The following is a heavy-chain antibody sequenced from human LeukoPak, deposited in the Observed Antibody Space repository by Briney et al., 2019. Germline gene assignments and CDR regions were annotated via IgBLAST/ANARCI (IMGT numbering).Heavy chain of an antibody. J-gene: IGHJ4*02. CDR3: ARDAYDILTGYYYFDY. Sequence: ASVKVSCKAPGGTFSSYATSWVRQAPGQGLEWMGRIIPILGIANYAQKFQGRVTITADKSTSTAYMELSSLRSEDTAVYYCARDAYDILTGYYYFDYWGQGTLVTVSS. V-gene: IGHV1-69*04. CDR1: GGTFSSYA. CDR2: IIPILGIA. D-gene: IGHD3-9*01.